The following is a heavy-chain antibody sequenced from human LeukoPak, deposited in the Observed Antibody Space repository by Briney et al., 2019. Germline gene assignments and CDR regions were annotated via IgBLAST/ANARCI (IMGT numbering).Heavy chain of an antibody. CDR3: AKDLGSGSYYPYYYYMDV. D-gene: IGHD3-10*01. CDR1: GFTFDDYA. Sequence: GGSRRLSWAASGFTFDDYATDWVRQAPGEGVEWVSLISGDVGNPYYATSVNGRFTISRDNSKNSLYLHMNSLRTEDTALYYPAKDLGSGSYYPYYYYMDVRGKGTTVTVSS. CDR2: ISGDVGNP. V-gene: IGHV3-43*02. J-gene: IGHJ6*03.